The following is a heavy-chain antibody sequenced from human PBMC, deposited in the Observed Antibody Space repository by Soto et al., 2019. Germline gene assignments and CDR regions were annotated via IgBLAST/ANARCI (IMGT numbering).Heavy chain of an antibody. CDR1: GYSFIDHY. V-gene: IGHV1-46*01. D-gene: IGHD3-16*01. Sequence: QVQLVQSGAEAKKPGASVKISCKASGYSFIDHYIHWVRQAPGQGLEWMGVINPDGGSTSYAQKVQGRVSVTADTSTSTVYMDLTSLTLEDTDVYYCARGPRSWNYVGVWDYGGQGPQVTVST. CDR3: ARGPRSWNYVGVWDY. J-gene: IGHJ4*02. CDR2: INPDGGST.